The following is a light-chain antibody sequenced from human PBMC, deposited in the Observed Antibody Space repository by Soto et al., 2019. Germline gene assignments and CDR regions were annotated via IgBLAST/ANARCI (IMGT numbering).Light chain of an antibody. CDR1: QGISSY. J-gene: IGKJ4*01. CDR2: AAS. CDR3: QQRNSYPS. Sequence: DIQLTQSPSFLSASVGDRVTITCRASQGISSYLAWYQQKPGKAPKLLIYAASTLQSGVPSRFSGSGSGTEFTLTISSLQPEDVATYYCQQRNSYPSFGGGTKVEIK. V-gene: IGKV1-9*01.